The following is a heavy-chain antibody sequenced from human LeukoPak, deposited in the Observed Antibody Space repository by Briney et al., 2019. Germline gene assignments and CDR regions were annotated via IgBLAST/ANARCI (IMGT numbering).Heavy chain of an antibody. D-gene: IGHD2-15*01. Sequence: GGSLRPSCVASGFSFTSYGMGWARQAPGKDLGFVANKNQDAGNKNYVHSVKGRFTISRDNAENSLYLQMSSLRAEDTALYYCARDPGWSSSDIWGQGIMVTVSS. V-gene: IGHV3-7*03. J-gene: IGHJ3*02. CDR1: GFSFTSYG. CDR3: ARDPGWSSSDI. CDR2: KNQDAGNK.